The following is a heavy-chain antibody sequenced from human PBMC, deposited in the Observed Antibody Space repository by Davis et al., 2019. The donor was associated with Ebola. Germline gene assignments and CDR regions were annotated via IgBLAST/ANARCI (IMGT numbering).Heavy chain of an antibody. CDR1: GFTFSSYA. J-gene: IGHJ4*02. CDR3: ARDSGYYDSSGYSYYFDY. V-gene: IGHV3-48*02. D-gene: IGHD3-22*01. CDR2: ISSSSSTI. Sequence: GGSLRLSCAASGFTFSSYAMSWVRQAPGKGLEWVSYISSSSSTIYYADSVKGRFTISRDNAKNSLYLQMNSPRDEDTAVYYCARDSGYYDSSGYSYYFDYWGQGTLVTVSS.